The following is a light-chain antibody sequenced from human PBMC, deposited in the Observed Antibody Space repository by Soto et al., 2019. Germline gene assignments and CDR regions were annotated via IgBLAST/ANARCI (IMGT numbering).Light chain of an antibody. CDR2: EVN. CDR1: SSDVGGYNY. V-gene: IGLV2-8*01. J-gene: IGLJ2*01. Sequence: QSALTQPPSASGSPGQSVTISCTGTSSDVGGYNYVSWYQQHPGKAPKLMIYEVNKRPSGVPDRFSGSKSGNTASLTVSGLQAEDEADYYCSSYACSNNFVVFRGGTKLTVL. CDR3: SSYACSNNFVV.